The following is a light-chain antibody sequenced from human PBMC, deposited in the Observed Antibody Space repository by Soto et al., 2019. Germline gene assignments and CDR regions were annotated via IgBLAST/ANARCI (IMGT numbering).Light chain of an antibody. CDR1: QTISSW. J-gene: IGKJ1*01. V-gene: IGKV1-5*01. CDR2: DIS. Sequence: DIQMTQSPSTLSGSVGDRVTITCRASQTISSWLAWYQQKPGIAPNLLIYDISTLQSGVPSRFSGSGSGTEFTLTISSLQPDDFATYYCQQYNSYSKTFGQGTKVDIK. CDR3: QQYNSYSKT.